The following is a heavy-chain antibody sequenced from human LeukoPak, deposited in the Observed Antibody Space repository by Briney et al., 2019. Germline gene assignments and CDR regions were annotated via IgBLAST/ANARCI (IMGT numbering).Heavy chain of an antibody. Sequence: SGTLSLTCGVSGGSISNTNWWTWVRPPPGKGLEWIGEVNLQGSTNYNPSLKSRVAISVDKSENHISLKLTSVTAADTAVYYCARGGLTTVITLAAFDIWGQGTVVTVSS. D-gene: IGHD4-17*01. CDR1: GGSISNTNW. CDR2: VNLQGST. V-gene: IGHV4-4*02. CDR3: ARGGLTTVITLAAFDI. J-gene: IGHJ3*02.